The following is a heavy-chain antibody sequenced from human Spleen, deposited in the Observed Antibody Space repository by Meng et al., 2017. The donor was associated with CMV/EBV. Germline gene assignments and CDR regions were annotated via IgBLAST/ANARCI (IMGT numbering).Heavy chain of an antibody. Sequence: ASVKVSCKASGYTFTSYGISWVRQAPGQGLEWMGWISAYNGNTNYAQKLQGRVTMTTDTSTSTAYMELRSLRSDDTAVYYCARVGGYYDYVWGSYRHPFDPWDQGTLVTVSS. V-gene: IGHV1-18*01. CDR1: GYTFTSYG. D-gene: IGHD3-16*02. J-gene: IGHJ5*02. CDR2: ISAYNGNT. CDR3: ARVGGYYDYVWGSYRHPFDP.